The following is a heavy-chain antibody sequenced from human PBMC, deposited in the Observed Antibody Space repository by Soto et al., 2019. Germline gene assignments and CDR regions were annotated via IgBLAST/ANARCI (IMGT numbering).Heavy chain of an antibody. D-gene: IGHD1-1*01. CDR2: ISSSGDSP. Sequence: GGSLRLSCAASGFTFSNYAMSWVRQAPGKGLEWVSAISSSGDSPYYADSVKGRFTVSRDNSKNTLYLQMNSLRVEATAIYYCARNTIPHPPYWGQGTLVPVSS. V-gene: IGHV3-23*01. CDR3: ARNTIPHPPY. CDR1: GFTFSNYA. J-gene: IGHJ4*02.